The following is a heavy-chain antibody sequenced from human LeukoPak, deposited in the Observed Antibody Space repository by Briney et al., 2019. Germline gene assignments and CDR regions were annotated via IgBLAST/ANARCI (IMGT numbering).Heavy chain of an antibody. CDR2: MNPNSGNT. V-gene: IGHV1-8*03. Sequence: ASVKVSCKASGYTFTSYDINWVRQATGQGLEWMGWMNPNSGNTGYAQKFQGRVTITRNTSTSTAYMELSSLRSVDTAVYYCARGQRVVVPAAIKYWFDHWGQGTLVTVSS. CDR3: ARGQRVVVPAAIKYWFDH. CDR1: GYTFTSYD. D-gene: IGHD2-2*02. J-gene: IGHJ5*02.